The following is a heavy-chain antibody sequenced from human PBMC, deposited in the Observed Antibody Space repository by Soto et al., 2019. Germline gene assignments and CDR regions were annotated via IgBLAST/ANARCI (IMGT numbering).Heavy chain of an antibody. CDR3: ARGAVRAYYLDY. CDR2: IKGDESNT. J-gene: IGHJ4*02. D-gene: IGHD3-10*01. V-gene: IGHV3-74*01. CDR1: GFTFSTYW. Sequence: EVQLVESGGGLVQPGGSLRLSCAASGFTFSTYWMHWVRQAPGKGLVWVSRIKGDESNTNYADSVKGRFTISRDNAKNTLYLQMNSLRAEDTAMYYCARGAVRAYYLDYWGQGALVTVSS.